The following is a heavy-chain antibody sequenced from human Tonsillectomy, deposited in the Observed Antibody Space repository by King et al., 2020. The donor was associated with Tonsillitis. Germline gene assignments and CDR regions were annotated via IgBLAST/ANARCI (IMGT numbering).Heavy chain of an antibody. D-gene: IGHD3-9*01. J-gene: IGHJ4*02. CDR3: ARLLDWLFEQYFDY. V-gene: IGHV4-39*07. CDR2: ISHRGTT. CDR1: GGSISSSDYY. Sequence: QLQESGPGLVKPSETLSLTCTVSGGSISSSDYYWGWIRQPPGKGLEWIGTISHRGTTYYSPSLKSRVTMSLDTSKNQLSLKLNSVTAADTAVYYCARLLDWLFEQYFDYWGQGTLVTVSS.